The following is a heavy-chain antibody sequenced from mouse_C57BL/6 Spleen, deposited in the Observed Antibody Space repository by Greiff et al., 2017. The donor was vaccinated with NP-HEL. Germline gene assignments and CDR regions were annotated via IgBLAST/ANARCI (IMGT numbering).Heavy chain of an antibody. V-gene: IGHV1-26*01. CDR3: ASPYGSSSFYAMDY. D-gene: IGHD1-1*01. Sequence: EVQLQQSGPELVKPGASVKISCKASGYTFTDYYMNWVKQSHGKSLEWIGDINPNNGGTSYNQKFKGKATLTVDKSSSTAYMELRSLTSEDSAVYYCASPYGSSSFYAMDYWGQGTSVTVSS. J-gene: IGHJ4*01. CDR2: INPNNGGT. CDR1: GYTFTDYY.